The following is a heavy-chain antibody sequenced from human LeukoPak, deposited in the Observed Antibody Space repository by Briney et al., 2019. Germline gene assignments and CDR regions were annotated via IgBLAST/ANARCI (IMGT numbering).Heavy chain of an antibody. V-gene: IGHV4-61*02. CDR2: IYTSGST. D-gene: IGHD2-2*01. CDR1: GGSISSGSYY. J-gene: IGHJ4*02. CDR3: ARGPYCSSTSCKGSFDY. Sequence: SQTLSLTCTVSGGSISSGSYYWSWIRQPAGKGLEWIGRIYTSGSTNYNPSLKSRVTISVDTSKNQFSLKPSSVTAANTAVYYCARGPYCSSTSCKGSFDYWGQGTLVTVSS.